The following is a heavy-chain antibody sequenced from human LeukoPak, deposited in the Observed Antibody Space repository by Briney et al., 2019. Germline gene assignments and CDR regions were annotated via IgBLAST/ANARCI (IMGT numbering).Heavy chain of an antibody. D-gene: IGHD5-12*01. Sequence: ASVKVSCKASGYTFTGYYMRWVRQAPGQGLEWMGWINPNSGGTNYAQKFQGRVTMTRDTSISTAYMELSRPRSDDTAVYYCARASGYSGYDSDYWGQGTLVTVSS. CDR1: GYTFTGYY. J-gene: IGHJ4*02. CDR3: ARASGYSGYDSDY. CDR2: INPNSGGT. V-gene: IGHV1-2*02.